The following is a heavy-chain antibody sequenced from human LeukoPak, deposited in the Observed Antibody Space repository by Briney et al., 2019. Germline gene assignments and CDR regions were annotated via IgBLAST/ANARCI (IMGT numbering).Heavy chain of an antibody. J-gene: IGHJ4*02. CDR1: GGTFSRYA. CDR2: VSLFSHTA. Sequence: SVKVSCKPSGGTFSRYAVSWVRQAPGQRLEWMGGVSLFSHTANYAQKFKDRVVLTTDESTRTAYMELSSLRSEDTAVYYCATTHYYDSSGRLRGFDNWGQGTLVTVSS. V-gene: IGHV1-69*05. CDR3: ATTHYYDSSGRLRGFDN. D-gene: IGHD3-22*01.